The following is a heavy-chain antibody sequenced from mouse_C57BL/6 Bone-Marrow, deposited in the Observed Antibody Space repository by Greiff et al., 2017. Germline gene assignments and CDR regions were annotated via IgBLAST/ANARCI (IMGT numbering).Heavy chain of an antibody. CDR1: GFSLTSYG. CDR2: IWSGGST. V-gene: IGHV2-2*01. D-gene: IGHD2-2*01. J-gene: IGHJ4*01. CDR3: ARNFHPYGYDGGSYAMDY. Sequence: QVQLKESGPGLVQPSQSLSITCTVSGFSLTSYGVHWVRQSPGKGLEWLGVIWSGGSTDYNAAFISRLSISKDNSKSQVFFKMNSLQADDTAIYYCARNFHPYGYDGGSYAMDYWGQGTSVTVSS.